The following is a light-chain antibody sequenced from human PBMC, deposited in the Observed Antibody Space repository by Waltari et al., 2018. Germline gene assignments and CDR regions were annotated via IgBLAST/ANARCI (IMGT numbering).Light chain of an antibody. J-gene: IGLJ1*01. CDR3: NSYTTARNLDYV. CDR1: SSDVGFYNY. CDR2: EGT. V-gene: IGLV2-14*01. Sequence: QSALTQPASVSGSPGQSITISCTGTSSDVGFYNYVSWYQHHPGKAPKLMVYEGTNRPSGVSNRFSGSKSGNTASLTISGLQAEDEADYYCNSYTTARNLDYVFGTGTKVTVL.